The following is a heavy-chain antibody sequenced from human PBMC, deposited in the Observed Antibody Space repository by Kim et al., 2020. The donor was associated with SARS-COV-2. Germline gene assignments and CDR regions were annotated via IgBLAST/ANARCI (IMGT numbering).Heavy chain of an antibody. CDR1: GGTFSSYA. CDR2: IIPIFGTA. V-gene: IGHV1-69*13. CDR3: ASPNGGRDLQEYYYYYMDV. D-gene: IGHD3-16*01. Sequence: SVKVSCKASGGTFSSYAISWVRQAPGQGLEWMGGIIPIFGTANYAQKFQGRVTITADESTSTAYMELSSLRSEDTAVYYCASPNGGRDLQEYYYYYMDVWGKGTTVTVSS. J-gene: IGHJ6*03.